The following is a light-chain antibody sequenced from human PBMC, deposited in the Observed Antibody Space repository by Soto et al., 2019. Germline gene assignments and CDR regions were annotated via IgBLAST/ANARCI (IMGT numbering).Light chain of an antibody. Sequence: DIQITHSASSLSATSGHRVPISCRSSQSIRTYLNWYQQKPGQAPKVLIYDTSSLHSGVPYRFSGSGSETEFTLTISSLQPEDFATYYCQQTYRTPLTFGGGTKVDIK. V-gene: IGKV1-39*01. J-gene: IGKJ4*01. CDR1: QSIRTY. CDR3: QQTYRTPLT. CDR2: DTS.